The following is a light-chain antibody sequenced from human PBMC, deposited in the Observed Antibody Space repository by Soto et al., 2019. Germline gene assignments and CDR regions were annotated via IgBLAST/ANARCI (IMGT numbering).Light chain of an antibody. CDR1: QSVTNY. CDR2: DAS. CDR3: QQRLNWPPG. Sequence: EIFLTQSPDTLSLSPGDRATLSCRASQSVTNYIAWYQQRPGQAPRLLISDASNRASGVPARFSGRGSGTDFTLTISDLEPADFGLYYCQQRLNWPPGFGQGTRWIS. V-gene: IGKV3-11*01. J-gene: IGKJ1*01.